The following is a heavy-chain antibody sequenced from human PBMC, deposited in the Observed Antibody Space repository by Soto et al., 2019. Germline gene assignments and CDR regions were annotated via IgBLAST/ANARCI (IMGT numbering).Heavy chain of an antibody. V-gene: IGHV3-48*01. CDR3: ARDPSVGSTFYYYMDV. D-gene: IGHD6-13*01. J-gene: IGHJ6*03. Sequence: EVQLVESGGGLAQPGGSLRLSCAASGFSLNGYAMNWVRQAPGRGLEWVSYISSSSGAIDYADSVKGRVTVSRDNAKNLLYLQMNSLRAEDTALYYCARDPSVGSTFYYYMDVWGEGTPVTVSS. CDR2: ISSSSGAI. CDR1: GFSLNGYA.